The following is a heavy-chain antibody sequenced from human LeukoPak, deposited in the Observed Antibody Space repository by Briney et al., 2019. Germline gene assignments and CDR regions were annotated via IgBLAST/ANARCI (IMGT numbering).Heavy chain of an antibody. Sequence: GGSLRLSCAASGFTFSSYAMSWVRQAPGKGLEWVSAISGSGGSTYYADSVKGRFTISRDNSKNTLYLQMNSLRAEDTAVYYCAKDSAYCGGDCYSIEYYFDYWGQGTLVTVSS. CDR3: AKDSAYCGGDCYSIEYYFDY. V-gene: IGHV3-23*01. CDR1: GFTFSSYA. CDR2: ISGSGGST. D-gene: IGHD2-21*02. J-gene: IGHJ4*02.